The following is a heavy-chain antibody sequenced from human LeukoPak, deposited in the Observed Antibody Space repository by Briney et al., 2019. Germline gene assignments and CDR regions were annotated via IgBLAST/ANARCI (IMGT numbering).Heavy chain of an antibody. J-gene: IGHJ4*02. D-gene: IGHD3-22*01. CDR1: GFTFSNYA. Sequence: GGSLRLSCAASGFTFSNYAMHWVRQAPGKGLEWVAVISYDGSNKYCADSVKGRFTISRDNSKNMMYLQMNSLRPEDTAVYYCARDTIPDTSGYYCFDYWGQGTLVTVSS. CDR2: ISYDGSNK. CDR3: ARDTIPDTSGYYCFDY. V-gene: IGHV3-30-3*01.